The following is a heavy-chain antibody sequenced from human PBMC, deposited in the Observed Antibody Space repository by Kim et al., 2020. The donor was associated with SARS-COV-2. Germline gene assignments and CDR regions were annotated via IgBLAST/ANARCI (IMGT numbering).Heavy chain of an antibody. CDR3: ARVASSIAVAVAFDP. Sequence: SETLSLTCTVSGGSISCYYWSWIRQPPGKGLEWIGYIYYSGSTNYNPSLKSRVTISVDTSKNQFSLKLSSVPAADTAVYYCARVASSIAVAVAFDPWGQGTLVTVSS. D-gene: IGHD6-19*01. CDR2: IYYSGST. CDR1: GGSISCYY. J-gene: IGHJ5*02. V-gene: IGHV4-59*01.